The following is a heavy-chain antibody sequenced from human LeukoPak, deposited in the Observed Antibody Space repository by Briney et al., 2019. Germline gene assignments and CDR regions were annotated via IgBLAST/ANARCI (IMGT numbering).Heavy chain of an antibody. D-gene: IGHD3-10*01. J-gene: IGHJ6*02. CDR1: GGSISSSSYY. CDR3: ARGNRDRGTMVRGVIGKGMDV. Sequence: PSETLSLTCTVSGGSISSSSYYWGWIRQPPGKGLEWIGYIYYSGSTYYNPSLKSRVTISVDTSKNQFSLKLSSVTAADTAVYYCARGNRDRGTMVRGVIGKGMDVWGQGTTVTVSS. CDR2: IYYSGST. V-gene: IGHV4-61*05.